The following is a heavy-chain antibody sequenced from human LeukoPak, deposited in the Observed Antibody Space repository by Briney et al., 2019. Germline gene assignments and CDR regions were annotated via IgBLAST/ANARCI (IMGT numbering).Heavy chain of an antibody. D-gene: IGHD3-10*01. CDR1: GGSITTYY. CDR2: IYCSGSV. CDR3: ARAYYYGSGSYYPNWFDS. Sequence: PSETLSLTCTVSGGSITTYYWSWIRQSPGKGLEWIGYIYCSGSVTYNPSLKSRVTISVDTSKNQFSLRLSSVTAADTAVYYCARAYYYGSGSYYPNWFDSWGQGTLVTVSS. J-gene: IGHJ5*01. V-gene: IGHV4-59*01.